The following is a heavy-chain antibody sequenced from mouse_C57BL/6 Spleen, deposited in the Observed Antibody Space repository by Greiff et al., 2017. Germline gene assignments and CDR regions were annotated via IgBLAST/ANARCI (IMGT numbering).Heavy chain of an antibody. CDR3: ARRRDYDAFDY. V-gene: IGHV1-42*01. D-gene: IGHD2-4*01. Sequence: EVQLQQSGPELVKPGASVKISCKASGYSFTGYYMNWVKQSPEKSLEWIGEINPSTGGTTYNQKFKAKATLTVDKSSSTAYMQLKSLTSEDSAVYYCARRRDYDAFDYWGQGTTLAVSS. CDR1: GYSFTGYY. CDR2: INPSTGGT. J-gene: IGHJ2*01.